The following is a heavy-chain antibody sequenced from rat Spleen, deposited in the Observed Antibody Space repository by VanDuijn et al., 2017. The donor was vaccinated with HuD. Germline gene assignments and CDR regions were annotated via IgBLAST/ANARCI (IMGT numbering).Heavy chain of an antibody. CDR2: ITSGGSNT. CDR1: GFTFSPFA. CDR3: AREDWVFDY. D-gene: IGHD5-1*01. Sequence: EVQLVESGGGLVQPGRSLKLSCAASGFTFSPFAMAWVRQAPKKGLERVATITSGGSNTYYPDSVKGRFTISRDNAKSTLYLQMDSLRSEDTATYYCAREDWVFDYWGQGVMVTVSS. J-gene: IGHJ2*01. V-gene: IGHV5-7*01.